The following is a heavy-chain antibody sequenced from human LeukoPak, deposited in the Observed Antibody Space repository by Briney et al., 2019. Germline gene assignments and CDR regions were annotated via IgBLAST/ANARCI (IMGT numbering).Heavy chain of an antibody. CDR1: GGSISSSSYY. CDR3: ARVEDCSGGSCAKGDAFDI. D-gene: IGHD2-15*01. V-gene: IGHV4-39*07. CDR2: IYYSGST. Sequence: SETLSLTCTVSGGSISSSSYYWGWIRQPPGKGLEWIGSIYYSGSTYYNPSLKSRVTISVDTSKNQFSLKLSSVTAADTAMYYCARVEDCSGGSCAKGDAFDIWGQGTMVTVSS. J-gene: IGHJ3*02.